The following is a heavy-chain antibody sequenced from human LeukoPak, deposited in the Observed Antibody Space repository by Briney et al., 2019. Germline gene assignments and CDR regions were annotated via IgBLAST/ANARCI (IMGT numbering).Heavy chain of an antibody. D-gene: IGHD6-19*01. CDR3: ARAYSSGWYGNYFDS. V-gene: IGHV1-8*01. J-gene: IGHJ4*02. CDR1: GYTFSSYD. CDR2: VNPNSGNT. Sequence: GASVKVPCKASGYTFSSYDVNWVRQATGQGLEWMGWVNPNSGNTGYAQNFQDRVTMTRNTSISTAYMELSSLRSEDTAVYYCARAYSSGWYGNYFDSWGLGTLVTVSS.